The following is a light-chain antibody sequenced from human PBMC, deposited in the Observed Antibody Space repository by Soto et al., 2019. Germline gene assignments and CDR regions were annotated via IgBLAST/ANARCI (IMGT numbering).Light chain of an antibody. CDR3: QQYTKWLWT. V-gene: IGKV3-15*01. CDR1: QNIGRN. CDR2: EAS. Sequence: EIVMTQSPATLSVSPGERATLSCRASQNIGRNVAWYHQKPGQAPRLLIFEASTRATGIPDRFSGSGSWTEFTLTISSLQSEDFGVYYCQQYTKWLWTFGQGTKVDI. J-gene: IGKJ1*01.